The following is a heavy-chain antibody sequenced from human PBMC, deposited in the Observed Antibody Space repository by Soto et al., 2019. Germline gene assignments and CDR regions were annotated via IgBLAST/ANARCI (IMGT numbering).Heavy chain of an antibody. V-gene: IGHV4-59*01. Sequence: SETLSLTCTVSGGSISSYYWSWIRQPPGKGLEWIGYIYYSGSTNYNPSLKSRVTISVDTSKNQFSLKLSSVTAADTAVYYCAEMVLGAWFDPWGQGTLVTVSS. J-gene: IGHJ5*02. D-gene: IGHD3-3*02. CDR2: IYYSGST. CDR3: AEMVLGAWFDP. CDR1: GGSISSYY.